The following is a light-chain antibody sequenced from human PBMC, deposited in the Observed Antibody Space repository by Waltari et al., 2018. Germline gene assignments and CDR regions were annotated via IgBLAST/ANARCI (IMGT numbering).Light chain of an antibody. CDR3: QQRRNWPLT. Sequence: DTGLTQSPALLSLSHGERASLPCRAGQSVTNYLALYQQKPGQAPRPLSYDASTRATRIPARFSGSGSGTDFTLTISSLEPEDFAVYYCQQRRNWPLTFGGGTKVEIK. CDR1: QSVTNY. CDR2: DAS. J-gene: IGKJ4*01. V-gene: IGKV3-11*01.